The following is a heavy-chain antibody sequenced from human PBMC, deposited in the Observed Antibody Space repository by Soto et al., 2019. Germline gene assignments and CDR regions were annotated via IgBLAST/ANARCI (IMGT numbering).Heavy chain of an antibody. CDR3: ARGIVVVPSHKWFDP. Sequence: ASVKVSCKASGYTFTSYAMHWVRQAPGQRLEWMGWINAGNGNTKYSQKFQGRVTITRDTSASTAYMELSSLRSEDTAVYYCARGIVVVPSHKWFDPWGQGTQVPVSS. D-gene: IGHD2-21*01. CDR1: GYTFTSYA. CDR2: INAGNGNT. V-gene: IGHV1-3*01. J-gene: IGHJ5*02.